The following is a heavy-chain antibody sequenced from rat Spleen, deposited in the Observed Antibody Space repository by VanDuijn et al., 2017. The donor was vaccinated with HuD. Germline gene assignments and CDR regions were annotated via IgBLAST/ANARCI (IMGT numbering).Heavy chain of an antibody. CDR3: ARGGYYGLPYWYFDF. CDR2: IIYDGSST. D-gene: IGHD1-6*01. CDR1: GFTFSDYA. J-gene: IGHJ1*01. Sequence: EVQLVESGGGLVQPGRSLKFSCAASGFTFSDYAMAWVRQAPKKGLEWVATIIYDGSSTYYRDSVKGRFTISRDNAKSTLYLQMDSLRSEDTATYYCARGGYYGLPYWYFDFWGPGTMVTVSS. V-gene: IGHV5-17*01.